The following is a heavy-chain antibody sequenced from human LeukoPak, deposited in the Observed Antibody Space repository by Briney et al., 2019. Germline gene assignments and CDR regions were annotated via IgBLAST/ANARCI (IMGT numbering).Heavy chain of an antibody. CDR3: ARGAERSGYDY. D-gene: IGHD3-22*01. CDR2: ISSRSTYI. CDR1: GFTFNNYS. V-gene: IGHV3-21*01. Sequence: PGGSLRLSCVASGFTFNNYSMNWVRQAPGKGLEWASSISSRSTYIYYADSLKGRFTISRDNAKNSLYLQMNSLRGEDTAVYYCARGAERSGYDYWGQGTLVTVAS. J-gene: IGHJ4*02.